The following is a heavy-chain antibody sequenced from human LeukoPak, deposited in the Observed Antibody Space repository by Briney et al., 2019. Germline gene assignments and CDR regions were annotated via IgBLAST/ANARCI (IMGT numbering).Heavy chain of an antibody. CDR1: GASISRTTFS. J-gene: IGHJ6*02. CDR3: ARGLYYYDSSGYYHRDYGMDV. D-gene: IGHD3-22*01. CDR2: INHSGST. V-gene: IGHV4-39*07. Sequence: SETLSLTCTVSGASISRTTFSWGWIRQPPGKGLEWIGEINHSGSTNYNPSLKSRVTISVDTSKNQFSLKLSSVTAADTAVYYCARGLYYYDSSGYYHRDYGMDVWGQGTTVTVSS.